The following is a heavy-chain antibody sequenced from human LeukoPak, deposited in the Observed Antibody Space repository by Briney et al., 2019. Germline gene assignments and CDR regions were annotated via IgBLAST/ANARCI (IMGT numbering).Heavy chain of an antibody. J-gene: IGHJ6*02. D-gene: IGHD3-22*01. Sequence: GESLEISCKGSGYSFTSYWIGWVRQVPGKGLEWMGIIYPGDSDTRYSPSFQGQVTISADKSISTAYLQWSSLKASDTAMYYCARHHYYDSSGYVYGMDVWGQGTTVTVSS. CDR1: GYSFTSYW. CDR2: IYPGDSDT. CDR3: ARHHYYDSSGYVYGMDV. V-gene: IGHV5-51*01.